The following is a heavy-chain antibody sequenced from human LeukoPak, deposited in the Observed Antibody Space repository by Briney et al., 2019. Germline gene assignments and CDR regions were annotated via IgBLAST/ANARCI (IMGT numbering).Heavy chain of an antibody. V-gene: IGHV3-74*01. CDR2: INSDGSST. Sequence: GGSLRLSCAASGFTFSSYWMHWVRHAPGKGLVWVSRINSDGSSTSYADSVKGRFTISRDNAKNTLYLQMNSLRAEDTAVYYCARGSWNYGGPNIIDYWGQGTLVTVSS. D-gene: IGHD1-7*01. J-gene: IGHJ4*02. CDR1: GFTFSSYW. CDR3: ARGSWNYGGPNIIDY.